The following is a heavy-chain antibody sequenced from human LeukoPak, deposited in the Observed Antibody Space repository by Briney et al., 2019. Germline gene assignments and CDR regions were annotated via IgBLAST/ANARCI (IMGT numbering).Heavy chain of an antibody. D-gene: IGHD3-10*01. J-gene: IGHJ3*02. CDR1: SDSISSGSYY. CDR3: ARGLPRGPYGSDKKDAFDI. Sequence: KASETLSLTCSVSSDSISSGSYYWSWIRQPAGKGLEWIGRIYTSGSTNYNPSLKSRVAISVDTSKNHFSLKLSSVTAADTAVYYCARGLPRGPYGSDKKDAFDIWGQGTMVTVSS. CDR2: IYTSGST. V-gene: IGHV4-61*02.